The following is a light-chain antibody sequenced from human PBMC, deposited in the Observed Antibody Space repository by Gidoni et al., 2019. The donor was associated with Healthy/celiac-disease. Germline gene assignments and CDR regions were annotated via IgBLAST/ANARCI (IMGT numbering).Light chain of an antibody. CDR1: QSVSSN. V-gene: IGKV3-15*01. J-gene: IGKJ2*01. CDR2: GAS. CDR3: QQYNDWPPMYT. Sequence: EIVMTQSPATLSVSPGERATLSCRASQSVSSNLAWYQQKPGQAPRLLIYGASTRATGTPARFSGTGSGTEFTLTISSLQSEDFAVYFCQQYNDWPPMYTFGQGTKL.